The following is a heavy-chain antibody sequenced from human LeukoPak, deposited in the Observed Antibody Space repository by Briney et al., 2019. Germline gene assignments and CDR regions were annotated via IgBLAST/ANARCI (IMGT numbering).Heavy chain of an antibody. D-gene: IGHD1-26*01. CDR2: ISSSGSTI. CDR3: AREALGGELLLYYYYMDV. V-gene: IGHV3-11*01. CDR1: GFTFSDYY. J-gene: IGHJ6*03. Sequence: GGSLRLSCAASGFTFSDYYMSWIRQAPGKGLEWVSYISSSGSTIYYADSVKGRFTISRDNAKNSLYLQMNSLRAEDTAVYYCAREALGGELLLYYYYMDVWGKGTTVTVSS.